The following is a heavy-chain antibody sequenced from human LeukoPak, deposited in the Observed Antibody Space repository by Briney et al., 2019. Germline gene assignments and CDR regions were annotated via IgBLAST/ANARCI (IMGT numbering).Heavy chain of an antibody. Sequence: ASVKVSCKASGYTFTSYDINWVRQATGQGLEWMGWMNPNSGNTGYAQKFQGRVTMTRNTSISTAYMELSSLRAEDTALYYCAKGFMGGYSYWYFDLWGRGTLVTVSS. CDR1: GYTFTSYD. J-gene: IGHJ2*01. V-gene: IGHV1-8*01. D-gene: IGHD3-22*01. CDR3: AKGFMGGYSYWYFDL. CDR2: MNPNSGNT.